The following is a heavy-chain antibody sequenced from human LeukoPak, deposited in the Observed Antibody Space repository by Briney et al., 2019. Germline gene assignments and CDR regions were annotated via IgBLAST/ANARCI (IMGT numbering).Heavy chain of an antibody. J-gene: IGHJ4*02. CDR2: IWFDGSVK. CDR1: GFTFNTHG. CDR3: AKDTAVQFLEPAF. Sequence: PAGSLRLSCAASGFTFNTHGMHWVRQAPGKGLKGMAAIWFDGSVKHYSDAVKGRFTNSRDNSLNTLYPQMNSLRVEDTAIYYCAKDTAVQFLEPAFWGQGTLVTVSS. V-gene: IGHV3-33*06. D-gene: IGHD3-3*01.